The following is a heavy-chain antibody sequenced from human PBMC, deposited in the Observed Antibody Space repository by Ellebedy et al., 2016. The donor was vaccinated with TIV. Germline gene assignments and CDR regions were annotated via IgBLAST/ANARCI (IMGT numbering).Heavy chain of an antibody. D-gene: IGHD4-23*01. CDR1: GFTFSSYW. J-gene: IGHJ1*01. Sequence: GGSLRLSXAASGFTFSSYWMSWVRQAPGKGLEWVANIKQDGSEKFYVGSLEGRFSISRDNAKNSLFLQMTSLRVEDTAVYYCARGGPTVITRAEYFQHWGQGTLVTVSS. CDR2: IKQDGSEK. CDR3: ARGGPTVITRAEYFQH. V-gene: IGHV3-7*01.